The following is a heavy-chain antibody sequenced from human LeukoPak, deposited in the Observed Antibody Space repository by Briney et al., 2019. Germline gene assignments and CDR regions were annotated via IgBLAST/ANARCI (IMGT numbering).Heavy chain of an antibody. CDR3: ARLPRLLGPPDYMDV. V-gene: IGHV4-34*01. J-gene: IGHJ6*03. D-gene: IGHD3-16*01. Sequence: SETLSLTCAVYGGSFSGYYWTWIRQPPGKGLEWLGEINYSGSTNYNPPLKSRVIISVDTSKNQFSLKLTSMTAADTAVYYCARLPRLLGPPDYMDVWGKGTTVSVSS. CDR1: GGSFSGYY. CDR2: INYSGST.